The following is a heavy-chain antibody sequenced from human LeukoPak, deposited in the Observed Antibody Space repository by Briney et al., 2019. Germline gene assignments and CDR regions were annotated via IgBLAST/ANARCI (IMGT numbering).Heavy chain of an antibody. V-gene: IGHV4-34*01. CDR1: GGSFSGYY. D-gene: IGHD4-17*01. CDR2: INHSGST. J-gene: IGHJ5*02. CDR3: ARGRTVTNDNWFDP. Sequence: SETLSLTCAVYGGSFSGYYWSWIRQPPGKGLEWIGEINHSGSTNYNPSLKSRVTISVDTSKNQFSLKLSSVTAADTAVYYCARGRTVTNDNWFDPWGQATLVTVS.